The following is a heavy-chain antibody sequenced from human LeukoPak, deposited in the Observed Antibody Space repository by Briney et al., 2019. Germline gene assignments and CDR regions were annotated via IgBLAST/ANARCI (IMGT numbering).Heavy chain of an antibody. CDR1: GGSISSSSYY. CDR3: VGGTPTDY. V-gene: IGHV4-39*07. D-gene: IGHD1-1*01. J-gene: IGHJ4*02. CDR2: IYYSGST. Sequence: SETLSLTCTVSGGSISSSSYYWSWIRQPPGKGLEWIGSIYYSGSTYYNPSLKSRVTISVDTSKNQFSLKLSSVTAADTAVYYCVGGTPTDYWGQGTLVTVSS.